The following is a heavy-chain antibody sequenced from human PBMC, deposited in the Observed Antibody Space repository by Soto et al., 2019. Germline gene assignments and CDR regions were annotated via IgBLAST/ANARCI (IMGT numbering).Heavy chain of an antibody. V-gene: IGHV4-4*02. J-gene: IGHJ4*02. CDR3: ARDKITGLFDY. D-gene: IGHD2-8*02. CDR1: GDSISNNKW. Sequence: SETLSLTCSVSGDSISNNKWWSWVRQPPGKGLEWIGEMHHSGSIHYNASLKSRATLSVDKSRNQFSLQLTSVTAADTAVYYCARDKITGLFDYWGQGTLVTVSS. CDR2: MHHSGSI.